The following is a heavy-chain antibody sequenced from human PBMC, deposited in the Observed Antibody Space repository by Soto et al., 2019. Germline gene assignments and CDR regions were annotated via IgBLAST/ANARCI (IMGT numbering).Heavy chain of an antibody. J-gene: IGHJ4*02. CDR3: ARDFNWSFDY. V-gene: IGHV3-48*02. CDR1: GFTFSIYS. D-gene: IGHD1-1*01. CDR2: ISGSGSPT. Sequence: EVQLVESGGGLVQPGGSLRLSCAASGFTFSIYSMNWVRQAPGKGLEWLAYISGSGSPTSYADSVKGRFIISRDNANNALFLEMSSLRDEDTAVYYCARDFNWSFDYWGQGALVTVSS.